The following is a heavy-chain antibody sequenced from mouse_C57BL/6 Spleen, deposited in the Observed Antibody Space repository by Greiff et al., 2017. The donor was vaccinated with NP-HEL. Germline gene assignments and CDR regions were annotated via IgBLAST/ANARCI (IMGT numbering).Heavy chain of an antibody. J-gene: IGHJ4*01. CDR2: ISNGGGST. Sequence: EVQLVESGGGLVQPGGSLKLSCAASGFTFSDYYMYWVRQTPEKRLEWVAYISNGGGSTYYPDTVKGRFTISRDNAKNTLYLQMSRLKSEDTAMYYCASRDYYGSRGYYSMCYWGQGTSVTVSS. V-gene: IGHV5-12*01. CDR3: ASRDYYGSRGYYSMCY. CDR1: GFTFSDYY. D-gene: IGHD1-1*01.